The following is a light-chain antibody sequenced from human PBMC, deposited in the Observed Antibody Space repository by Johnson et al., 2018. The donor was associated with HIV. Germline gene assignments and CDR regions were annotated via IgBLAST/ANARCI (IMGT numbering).Light chain of an antibody. J-gene: IGLJ1*01. CDR1: SSNIGNNY. Sequence: QSMLTQPPSVSAAPGQKVTISCSGSSSNIGNNYVSWYQQLPGTAPTLLIYENIKRPSGIPDRFSGSKSGTSATLGITGLKTGDEADYYCGTWDSSLSAGYVFGTWTKVTVL. CDR2: ENI. CDR3: GTWDSSLSAGYV. V-gene: IGLV1-51*02.